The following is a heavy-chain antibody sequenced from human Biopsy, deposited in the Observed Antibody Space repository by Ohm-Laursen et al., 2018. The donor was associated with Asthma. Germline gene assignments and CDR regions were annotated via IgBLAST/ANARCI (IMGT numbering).Heavy chain of an antibody. J-gene: IGHJ3*02. CDR3: AKESGSNYAFDI. Sequence: SLRLSCTASGFRFSDYGMNWVRQAPGKGLEWVASISSGGGSRDYADSMEGRFTISRDNYNMVFLHMNYLRAEDTAVYYCAKESGSNYAFDIWGQGTMVTVSS. CDR2: ISSGGGSR. CDR1: GFRFSDYG. V-gene: IGHV3-23*01. D-gene: IGHD1-1*01.